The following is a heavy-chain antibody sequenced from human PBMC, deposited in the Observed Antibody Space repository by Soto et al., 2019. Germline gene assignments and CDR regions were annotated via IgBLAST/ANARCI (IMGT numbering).Heavy chain of an antibody. Sequence: ASVKVSCKASGGTFSSYAISWVRQAPGQGLEWMGGIIPIFGTANYAQKFQGRVTITADESTSTAYMELSSLRSEDTAVYYCARASMVREPPDAFDIWGQGTMVTVSS. CDR2: IIPIFGTA. D-gene: IGHD3-10*01. CDR3: ARASMVREPPDAFDI. J-gene: IGHJ3*02. V-gene: IGHV1-69*13. CDR1: GGTFSSYA.